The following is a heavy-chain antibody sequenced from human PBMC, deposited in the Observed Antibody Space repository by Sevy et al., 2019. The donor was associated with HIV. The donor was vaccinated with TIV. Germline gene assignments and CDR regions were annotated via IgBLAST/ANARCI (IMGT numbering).Heavy chain of an antibody. CDR2: ISTYNGNT. Sequence: ASVKVSCKASGYTFTNYGISWVRQAPGHGLEWMGWISTYNGNTNYAQKLQGRVTMTTDKSTSTAYMELRSLRSDDTAVYYCARDGSWYCFDYWGQGTLVTVSS. J-gene: IGHJ4*02. CDR3: ARDGSWYCFDY. V-gene: IGHV1-18*01. CDR1: GYTFTNYG. D-gene: IGHD6-13*01.